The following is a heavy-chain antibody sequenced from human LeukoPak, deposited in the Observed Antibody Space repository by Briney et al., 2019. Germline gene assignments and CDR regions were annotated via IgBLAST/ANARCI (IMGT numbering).Heavy chain of an antibody. V-gene: IGHV4-39*07. J-gene: IGHJ4*02. CDR3: ARRCTSDACHAVGAF. Sequence: SETLSLTCTVSGGSISSSSYYWGWIRLPPGKGLGWIGSIYYSGNTYYNPSLESRATISVDTSKNQFSLKLTSVTAADTAVYYCARRCTSDACHAVGAFWGQGSLVTVSS. D-gene: IGHD1-1*01. CDR1: GGSISSSSYY. CDR2: IYYSGNT.